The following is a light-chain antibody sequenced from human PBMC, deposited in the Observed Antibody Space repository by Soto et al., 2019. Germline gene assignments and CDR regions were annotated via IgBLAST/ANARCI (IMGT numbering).Light chain of an antibody. Sequence: EIGLAQSPSTLSSSPGERATLSCRASQTVSSKLAWYQHKPGQAPRLLIYDASNRATDIPARFSGSGSGTDFTLTISSLQPEDFAVYYCHQRSNWPPTFGGGTKVDI. J-gene: IGKJ4*01. CDR1: QTVSSK. CDR2: DAS. V-gene: IGKV3-11*01. CDR3: HQRSNWPPT.